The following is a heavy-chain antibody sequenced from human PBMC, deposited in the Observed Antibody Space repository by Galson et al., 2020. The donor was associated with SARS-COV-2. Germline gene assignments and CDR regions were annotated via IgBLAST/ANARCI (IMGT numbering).Heavy chain of an antibody. CDR3: ARAGWELQMDV. D-gene: IGHD1-26*01. CDR2: IGTAGDT. Sequence: GGSLRLSCAASGFTFSSYDMHWVRQATGKGLEWVSAIGTAGDTYYPGSVKGRFTISRENAKNSLYLQMNSLRAGDTAVYYCARAGWELQMDVWCQGTTVTVSS. J-gene: IGHJ6*02. CDR1: GFTFSSYD. V-gene: IGHV3-13*01.